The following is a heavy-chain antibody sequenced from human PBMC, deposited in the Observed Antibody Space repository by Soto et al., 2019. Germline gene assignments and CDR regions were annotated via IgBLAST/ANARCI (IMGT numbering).Heavy chain of an antibody. CDR2: IYYSGST. Sequence: SETLSLTCTVSGGSISSSSYYWGWIRQPPGKGLEWIGSIYYSGSTYYNPSLKSRVTISVDTSKNQFSLRAEDTAVYYCAKGLGGFDGDYNYFDYWGQGTLVTVSS. CDR1: GGSISSSSYY. D-gene: IGHD4-17*01. V-gene: IGHV4-39*01. J-gene: IGHJ4*02. CDR3: AKGLGGFDGDYNYFDY.